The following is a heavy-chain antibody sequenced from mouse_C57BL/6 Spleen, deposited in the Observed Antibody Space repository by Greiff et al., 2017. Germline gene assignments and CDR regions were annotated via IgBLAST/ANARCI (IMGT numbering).Heavy chain of an antibody. CDR3: ARVDYYGSLYAMDY. CDR1: GYSITSGYD. CDR2: ISYSGST. V-gene: IGHV3-1*01. D-gene: IGHD1-1*01. Sequence: VQLQQSGPGMVKPSQSLSLTCTVTGYSITSGYDWHWIRHFPGNKLEWMGYISYSGSTNYNPSLKSRISITHDTSKNHFFLKLNSVTTEDTATYYCARVDYYGSLYAMDYWGQGTSVTVSS. J-gene: IGHJ4*01.